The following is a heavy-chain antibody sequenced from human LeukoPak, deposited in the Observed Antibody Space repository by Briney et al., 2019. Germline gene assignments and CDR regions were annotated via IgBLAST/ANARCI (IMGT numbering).Heavy chain of an antibody. Sequence: SETLSLTCTVSGGSISSYYWSWIRQPPGKGLEWIGYIYYSGSTNYNPSLKSRVTISVDTSKNQFSLKLSSVTAADTAVYYRARVTTYYYDSSGYYIDYWGQGTLVTVSS. J-gene: IGHJ4*02. D-gene: IGHD3-22*01. CDR2: IYYSGST. CDR3: ARVTTYYYDSSGYYIDY. V-gene: IGHV4-59*12. CDR1: GGSISSYY.